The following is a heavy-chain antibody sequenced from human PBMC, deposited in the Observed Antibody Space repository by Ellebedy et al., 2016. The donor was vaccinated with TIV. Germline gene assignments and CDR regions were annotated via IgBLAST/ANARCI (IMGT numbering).Heavy chain of an antibody. CDR1: GFTFSDHC. D-gene: IGHD1-26*01. V-gene: IGHV3-72*01. Sequence: GGSLRLXCAASGFTFSDHCMDWVRQAPGKGLEWVGRSKNKVNSYSAHYAASVKDRFTISRDDSKDFLYLQMNSLKTEDTAVYYCARDKYGSYDYWGQGTLVTVSS. CDR3: ARDKYGSYDY. CDR2: SKNKVNSYSA. J-gene: IGHJ4*02.